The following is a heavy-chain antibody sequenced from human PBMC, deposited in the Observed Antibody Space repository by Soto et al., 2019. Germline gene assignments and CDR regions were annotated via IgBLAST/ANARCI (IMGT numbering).Heavy chain of an antibody. CDR2: IKKKTDGGTT. J-gene: IGHJ4*02. Sequence: GGSLRLSCAASGFTFSNAWMNWVRQAPGKGLEWVARIKKKTDGGTTAHAAPVQGRFTISRDDSKNTLYLQMNSLKTEDTAVYYCATGVLPPDYWGQGTLVTV. CDR3: ATGVLPPDY. V-gene: IGHV3-15*01. D-gene: IGHD2-2*01. CDR1: GFTFSNAW.